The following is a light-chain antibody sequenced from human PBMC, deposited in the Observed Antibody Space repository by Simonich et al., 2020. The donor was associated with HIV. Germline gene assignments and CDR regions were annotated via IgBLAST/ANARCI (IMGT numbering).Light chain of an antibody. J-gene: IGKJ4*01. V-gene: IGKV1-5*03. CDR3: QQYNSYSPTLT. CDR2: KAS. Sequence: DIQLTQSPSTLSASVGDSVTITCRASQSISSWLAWYQQKPGKAPKLLIYKASSLESGVPSRFSGSGSGTEFTLTISSLQPDDFATYYCQQYNSYSPTLTFGGGTKVEIK. CDR1: QSISSW.